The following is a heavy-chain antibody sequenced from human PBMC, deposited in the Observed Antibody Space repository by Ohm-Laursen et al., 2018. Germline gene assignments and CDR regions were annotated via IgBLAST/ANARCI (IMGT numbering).Heavy chain of an antibody. CDR2: MNPNSGNT. V-gene: IGHV1-8*01. Sequence: ASVKVSCKASGYTFTSYDINWVRQATGQGLEWMGWMNPNSGNTGYAQKFQGRVTMTRNTSISTAYMELSSLYSEDTAVYYCARVQDRHYYYGMDGWGQGTTVTVSS. CDR3: ARVQDRHYYYGMDG. J-gene: IGHJ6*02. CDR1: GYTFTSYD.